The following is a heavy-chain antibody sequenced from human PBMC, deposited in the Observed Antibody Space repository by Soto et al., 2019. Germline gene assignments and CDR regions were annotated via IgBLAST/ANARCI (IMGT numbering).Heavy chain of an antibody. CDR3: SREYRSSSGRFDN. CDR2: IIPIFGTP. V-gene: IGHV1-69*01. J-gene: IGHJ4*02. CDR1: GGSFRSYA. D-gene: IGHD6-6*01. Sequence: QVQLVQSGAEVKKPGSSVKVSCKASGGSFRSYAISWVRQAPGQGLEWRGGIIPIFGTPSYAQKFQGRVTITADESTSTAYMELSSLRSVDTAVYYCSREYRSSSGRFDNWGQGTLVTVSS.